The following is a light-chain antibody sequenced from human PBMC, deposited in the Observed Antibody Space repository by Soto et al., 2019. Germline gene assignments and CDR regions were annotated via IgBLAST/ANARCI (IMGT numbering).Light chain of an antibody. Sequence: EIVLTQSPATLSLSPGERATLSCRASQSVSSYLAWYQQKPSQAPRLLIYDASNRATGIPARFSGSGSGTDFTLTISSLEPEDFAVYYCQQRSNWAPGTFGPGTKVDIK. CDR2: DAS. J-gene: IGKJ3*01. CDR3: QQRSNWAPGT. CDR1: QSVSSY. V-gene: IGKV3-11*01.